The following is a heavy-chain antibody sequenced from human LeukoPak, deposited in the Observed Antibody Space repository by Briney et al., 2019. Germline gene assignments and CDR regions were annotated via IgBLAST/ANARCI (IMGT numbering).Heavy chain of an antibody. J-gene: IGHJ3*02. CDR3: ATTFYDSSAPDAFDI. D-gene: IGHD3-22*01. Sequence: PSETLSLTCAVYGGSFSGYYWSWIRQPPGKGLEWIGYIYYSGSTSYNPSLKSRVTISVDTSKNQFSLKLSSVTAADTAVYYCATTFYDSSAPDAFDIWGQGAMVTVSS. V-gene: IGHV4-59*01. CDR1: GGSFSGYY. CDR2: IYYSGST.